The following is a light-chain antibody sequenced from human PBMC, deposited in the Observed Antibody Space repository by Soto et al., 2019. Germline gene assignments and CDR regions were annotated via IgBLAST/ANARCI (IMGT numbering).Light chain of an antibody. CDR3: QQFNDYPIT. CDR1: QGISSA. CDR2: DAS. J-gene: IGKJ5*01. V-gene: IGKV1D-13*01. Sequence: ALQLTPSPSSLSASVGGRVTITCRASQGISSALAWYQQKPGKAPKLLIYDASSLESGVPSRFSGSGSGTDFTLTISSLQPEDFATYYCQQFNDYPITFGQGTRLEIK.